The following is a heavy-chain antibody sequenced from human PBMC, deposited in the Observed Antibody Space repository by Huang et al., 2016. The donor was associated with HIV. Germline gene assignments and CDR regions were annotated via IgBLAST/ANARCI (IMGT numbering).Heavy chain of an antibody. CDR3: ARDPEQNSSHPYYFDY. CDR1: GFTVDDYG. J-gene: IGHJ4*02. D-gene: IGHD5-18*01. Sequence: EVQLVESGGGVVRPGGSLRLSCTASGFTVDDYGLTWVRQAPGKGLEWVAALNWNGGSTAYADSVKGRFTISRDNAKNSVYLQMNSLRVEDTALYFCARDPEQNSSHPYYFDYWGQGTLVTVSS. V-gene: IGHV3-20*04. CDR2: LNWNGGST.